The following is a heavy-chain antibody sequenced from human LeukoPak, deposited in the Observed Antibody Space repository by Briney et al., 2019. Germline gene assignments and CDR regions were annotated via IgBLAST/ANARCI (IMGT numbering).Heavy chain of an antibody. CDR2: IFNSGTST. CDR1: GFTFSTYA. Sequence: GGSLRLSCAASGFTFSTYAMTWVRQAPGKGLECDSVIFNSGTSTYYADSVKGRFTISRDNSKNTLHLQMSSLRAEDTAVYYCAKDMYGDFGGVDYWGQGTLVTVSS. CDR3: AKDMYGDFGGVDY. J-gene: IGHJ4*02. V-gene: IGHV3-23*01. D-gene: IGHD4-17*01.